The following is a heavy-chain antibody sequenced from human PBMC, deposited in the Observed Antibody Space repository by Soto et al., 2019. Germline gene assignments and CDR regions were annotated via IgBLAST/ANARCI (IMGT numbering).Heavy chain of an antibody. J-gene: IGHJ4*02. D-gene: IGHD6-19*01. CDR1: GFTFSNLG. CDR2: IKQDGSEK. Sequence: EVQLVESGGGLVQPGGSLRLSCAASGFTFSNLGMSWVRQAPGKGLEWVANIKQDGSEKYYVDSVKGRFTISRDNAKKALYRQMNSLRARDTASYDFSRVRPIESSGPIHYWGQGTLVTVSS. V-gene: IGHV3-7*01. CDR3: SRVRPIESSGPIHY.